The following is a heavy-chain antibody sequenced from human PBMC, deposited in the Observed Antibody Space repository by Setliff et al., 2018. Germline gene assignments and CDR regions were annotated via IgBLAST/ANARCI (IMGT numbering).Heavy chain of an antibody. J-gene: IGHJ3*02. Sequence: ASVKVSCKASGGTFSSYDISWERQAPGKGLEWMGGFDPEDGETIYAQKFQGRVTMAEDTSTDTAYMDMSSLRSEDTAVYYCARDVFPYHYEGAFDMWGQGTMVTVSS. CDR3: ARDVFPYHYEGAFDM. CDR1: GGTFSSYD. CDR2: FDPEDGET. V-gene: IGHV1-24*01. D-gene: IGHD3-22*01.